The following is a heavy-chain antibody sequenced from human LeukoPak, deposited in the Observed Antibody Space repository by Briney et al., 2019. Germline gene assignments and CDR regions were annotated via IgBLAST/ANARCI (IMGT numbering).Heavy chain of an antibody. CDR2: IYHGGPT. Sequence: SETLSLTCTVSGVSITSNYHYWGWIRQPPGKGLEWMGNIYHGGPTYYSPSLQSRITISVDTSKNQFYVKLRSVTAADTAVYYCARLLGSSYYSFDSWGQGTLVTVSS. V-gene: IGHV4-39*01. CDR3: ARLLGSSYYSFDS. J-gene: IGHJ4*02. CDR1: GVSITSNYHY. D-gene: IGHD3-22*01.